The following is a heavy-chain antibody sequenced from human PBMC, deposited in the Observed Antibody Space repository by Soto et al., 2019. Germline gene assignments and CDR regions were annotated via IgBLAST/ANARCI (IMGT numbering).Heavy chain of an antibody. CDR3: ANGTDIQLLLLSYGMDV. Sequence: GGSLRLSCAASGFTFSSDWMHWVRQAPGKGLVWVSRINTDGSGTSYADSVKGRFTISRDNAKNTLYLQMNSLRAEDTAVYYCANGTDIQLLLLSYGMDVWGQGTTVTVSS. V-gene: IGHV3-74*01. D-gene: IGHD5-18*01. CDR2: INTDGSGT. CDR1: GFTFSSDW. J-gene: IGHJ6*02.